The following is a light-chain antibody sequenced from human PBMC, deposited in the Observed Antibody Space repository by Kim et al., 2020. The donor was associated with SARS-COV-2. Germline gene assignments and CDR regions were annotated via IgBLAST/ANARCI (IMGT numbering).Light chain of an antibody. CDR2: YDS. CDR3: QVWDSSSDHWV. Sequence: SYELTQPPSVSVAPGQTAGITCGGNNIGSKSVHWYQQKPGQAPVLVIYYDSDRPSGIPERFSGSNSGNTATLTISRVEAGDEADYYCQVWDSSSDHWVFG. J-gene: IGLJ3*02. CDR1: NIGSKS. V-gene: IGLV3-21*04.